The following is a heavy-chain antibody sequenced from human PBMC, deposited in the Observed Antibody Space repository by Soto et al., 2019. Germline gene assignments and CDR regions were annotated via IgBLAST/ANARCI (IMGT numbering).Heavy chain of an antibody. Sequence: QVQLVQSGAEVKKPGSSVKVSCKASGGTFSSYAISWVRQAPGQGLEWMGGIIPIFGTANYAQKFQGRVTITADKSTSTADMELSSLRSEETAVYYCAREEVGATGGYYYGRDVWGQGTTVTVSS. V-gene: IGHV1-69*06. CDR1: GGTFSSYA. D-gene: IGHD1-26*01. CDR3: AREEVGATGGYYYGRDV. CDR2: IIPIFGTA. J-gene: IGHJ6*02.